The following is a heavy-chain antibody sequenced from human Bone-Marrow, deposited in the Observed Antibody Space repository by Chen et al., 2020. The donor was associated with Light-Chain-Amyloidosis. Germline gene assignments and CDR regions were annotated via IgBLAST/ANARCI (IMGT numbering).Heavy chain of an antibody. CDR1: GFPFNKYW. CDR2: IKEDGSTR. CDR3: AREDCSSNNCPFDY. D-gene: IGHD2-2*01. J-gene: IGHJ4*02. V-gene: IGHV3-7*01. Sequence: EVLLVPSGGGLVQPGGSLRLSCEASGFPFNKYWMTWVRQAPGEGLEWVANIKEDGSTRYYADSVKARFTISRDNAKNSLFLQMDSLRAEDTAVYYCAREDCSSNNCPFDYWGQGILVTVSS.